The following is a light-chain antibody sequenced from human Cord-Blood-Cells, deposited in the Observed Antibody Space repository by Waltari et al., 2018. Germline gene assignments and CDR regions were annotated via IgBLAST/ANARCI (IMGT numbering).Light chain of an antibody. J-gene: IGKJ1*01. V-gene: IGKV4-1*01. CDR1: QSVLYSSNNKNY. Sequence: DIVMTQSPDSLAVSLGERATINCKSSQSVLYSSNNKNYLAWYQQKPGQPPKLLIYWASTRESGVPDRFSGSASGTDFTLTISSLQAEDVAVYYCQQYYSTPPKTFGQGTKVEIK. CDR2: WAS. CDR3: QQYYSTPPKT.